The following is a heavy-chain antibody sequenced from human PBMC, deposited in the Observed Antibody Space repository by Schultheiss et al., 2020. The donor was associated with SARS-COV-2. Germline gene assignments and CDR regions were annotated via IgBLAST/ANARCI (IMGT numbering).Heavy chain of an antibody. J-gene: IGHJ4*02. CDR3: ARGGIYYDSSGRTYYFDY. D-gene: IGHD3-22*01. CDR2: IYTSGST. Sequence: SETLSLTCTVSGGSISSYYWSWIRQPAGKGLEWIGRIYTSGSTNYNPSLKSRVTISVDTSKNQFSLKLSSVTAADTAVYYCARGGIYYDSSGRTYYFDYWGQGTLVTVSS. V-gene: IGHV4-4*07. CDR1: GGSISSYY.